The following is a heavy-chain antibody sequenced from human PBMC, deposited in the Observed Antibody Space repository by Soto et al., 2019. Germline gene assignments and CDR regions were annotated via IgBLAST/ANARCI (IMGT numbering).Heavy chain of an antibody. CDR3: VIQVIDYLHGLVDV. CDR2: VYYTGDT. CDR1: SGPDRSHN. J-gene: IGHJ6*02. Sequence: QVQLQQSGPRLVKPSETLSLTCTVSSGPDRSHNWGWIRQPPGRGLEWIGYVYYTGDTAYNPSLRRRVTISADTSTNDISLTLNSVTAADTAVYYCVIQVIDYLHGLVDVWGQGTTVSVSS. D-gene: IGHD4-17*01. V-gene: IGHV4-59*08.